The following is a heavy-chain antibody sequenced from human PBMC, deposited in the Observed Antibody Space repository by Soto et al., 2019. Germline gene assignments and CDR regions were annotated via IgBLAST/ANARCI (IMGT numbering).Heavy chain of an antibody. CDR1: GGSISSISCC. Sequence: PSEPLSLTCTVAGGSISSISCCWIWIHQPPGKGLEWIGSIYYSGSTYYNPSLKSRVTISVDTSKNQFSLKLSSVTAADTAVYYCARRRLLPGCLSWGEAILVT. D-gene: IGHD3-16*01. CDR3: ARRRLLPGCLS. CDR2: IYYSGST. J-gene: IGHJ4*02. V-gene: IGHV4-39*01.